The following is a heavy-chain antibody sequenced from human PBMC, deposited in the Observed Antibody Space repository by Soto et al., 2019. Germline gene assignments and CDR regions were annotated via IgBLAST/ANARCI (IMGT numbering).Heavy chain of an antibody. Sequence: EVQLVESGGGLVQPGRSLRLSCAASGFTFDDYAMHWVRQAPGKGLEWVSGISWNSGSIGYADSVKGRFTISRDNAKNFLYLQMNSLRAEDTALYYCAKDIERAVAGTDYYYYGMDVWGQGTTVTVSS. V-gene: IGHV3-9*01. D-gene: IGHD6-19*01. CDR2: ISWNSGSI. J-gene: IGHJ6*02. CDR3: AKDIERAVAGTDYYYYGMDV. CDR1: GFTFDDYA.